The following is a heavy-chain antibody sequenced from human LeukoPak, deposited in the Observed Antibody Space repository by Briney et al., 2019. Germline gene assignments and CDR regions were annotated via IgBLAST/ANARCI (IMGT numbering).Heavy chain of an antibody. Sequence: PSETLSLTCAVYGGSFSGYYWSWIRQPPGKGLEWIGSIYHSGSTYYNPSLKSRVTISVDTSKNQFSLKLSSVTAADTAVYYCARAVGAVYYCYYMDVWGKGTTVTVSS. J-gene: IGHJ6*03. V-gene: IGHV4-34*01. CDR1: GGSFSGYY. CDR3: ARAVGAVYYCYYMDV. D-gene: IGHD1-26*01. CDR2: IYHSGST.